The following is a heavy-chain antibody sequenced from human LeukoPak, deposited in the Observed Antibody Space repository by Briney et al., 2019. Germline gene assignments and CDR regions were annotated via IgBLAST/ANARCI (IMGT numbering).Heavy chain of an antibody. Sequence: GRSLRLSCAASGFTFSSYGMHWVSQAPGKGLEWVAFIRYDGSNKYYADSVKGRFTISRDNSKNTLYLQMNSLRAEDTAVYYCAKAWSRVDAFDIWGQGTVVTVCS. CDR3: AKAWSRVDAFDI. V-gene: IGHV3-30*02. CDR2: IRYDGSNK. CDR1: GFTFSSYG. D-gene: IGHD2-8*02. J-gene: IGHJ3*02.